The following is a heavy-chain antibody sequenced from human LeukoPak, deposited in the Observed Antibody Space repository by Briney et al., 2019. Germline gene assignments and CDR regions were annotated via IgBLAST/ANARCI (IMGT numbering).Heavy chain of an antibody. CDR3: ASTPLRFLEWWGFDX. CDR1: GYTFTGYY. Sequence: ASVKVSCKASGYTFTGYYMHWVRQAPGQGLEWMGWINPNSGGTNYAQKFQGRVTMTRDTSISTAYMELSRLRSDDTAVYYCASTPLRFLEWWGFDXWGQXTLVTV. CDR2: INPNSGGT. V-gene: IGHV1-2*02. D-gene: IGHD3-3*01. J-gene: IGHJ5*02.